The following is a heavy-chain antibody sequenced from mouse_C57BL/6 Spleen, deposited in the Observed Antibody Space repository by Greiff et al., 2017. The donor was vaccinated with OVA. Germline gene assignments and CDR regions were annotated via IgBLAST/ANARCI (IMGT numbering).Heavy chain of an antibody. J-gene: IGHJ3*01. CDR2: IYPGSGST. D-gene: IGHD1-1*01. Sequence: VQLQQPGAELVKPGASVKMSCKASGYTFTSYWITWVKQRPGQGLEWIGDIYPGSGSTNYNEKFKSKATLTVDTSSSTAYMQLSSLTSEDSAVYYCARGYGDGSTPFAYWGQGTLVTVSA. V-gene: IGHV1-55*01. CDR3: ARGYGDGSTPFAY. CDR1: GYTFTSYW.